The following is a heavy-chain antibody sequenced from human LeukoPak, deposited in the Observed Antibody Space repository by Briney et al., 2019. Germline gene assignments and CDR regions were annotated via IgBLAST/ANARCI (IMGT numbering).Heavy chain of an antibody. CDR2: MNPNSGNT. CDR1: GYSFTNYD. V-gene: IGHV1-8*03. Sequence: ASVKVSCKASGYSFTNYDINWVRQATGQGLEWMGWMNPNSGNTGYAQKFQGRVTITRNTSISTAYMELSSLRSEDTAVYYCARGIRHSSDKVSHYFDYWGQGTLVTVSS. D-gene: IGHD6-25*01. CDR3: ARGIRHSSDKVSHYFDY. J-gene: IGHJ4*02.